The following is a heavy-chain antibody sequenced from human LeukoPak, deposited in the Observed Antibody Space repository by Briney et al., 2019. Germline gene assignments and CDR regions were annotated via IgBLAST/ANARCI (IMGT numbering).Heavy chain of an antibody. CDR1: GYTFTGYY. Sequence: ASVKVSCKASGYTFTGYYMHWVRQAPGQGLEWMGWINPNSGGTNYAQKFQGRLTMTKNTSISTAYMELSSLRSEDTAVYSCARGTWPYGFDIWGQGTTVTVSS. CDR2: INPNSGGT. V-gene: IGHV1-2*02. J-gene: IGHJ3*02. D-gene: IGHD5-12*01. CDR3: ARGTWPYGFDI.